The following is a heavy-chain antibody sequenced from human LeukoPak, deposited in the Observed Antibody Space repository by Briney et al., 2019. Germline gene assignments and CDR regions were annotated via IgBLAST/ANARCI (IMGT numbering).Heavy chain of an antibody. D-gene: IGHD5-18*01. Sequence: GGSLRLSCAASGFTFSSYSMNWVRQAPGKGLEWVSSISSSSSYIYYADSVKGRFTISRDNAKNSLYLQMNSLRAEDTAVYYCARGTNGYTYGFDYWGQGTLVTVSS. CDR1: GFTFSSYS. J-gene: IGHJ4*02. CDR2: ISSSSSYI. V-gene: IGHV3-21*01. CDR3: ARGTNGYTYGFDY.